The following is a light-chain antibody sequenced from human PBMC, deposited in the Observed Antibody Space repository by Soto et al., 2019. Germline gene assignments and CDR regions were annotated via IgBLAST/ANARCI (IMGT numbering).Light chain of an antibody. CDR3: CSYAGSSNWV. V-gene: IGLV2-23*01. CDR2: EGS. CDR1: SSDVGSYNL. Sequence: QSALTQPASVSGSPGQSITISCTGTSSDVGSYNLVSWYQQHPGKAPKLMIYEGSKRPSGFSNRFSGSKSGNTASLTISGLQSEDEADYYCCSYAGSSNWVFGVGTKGTVL. J-gene: IGLJ3*02.